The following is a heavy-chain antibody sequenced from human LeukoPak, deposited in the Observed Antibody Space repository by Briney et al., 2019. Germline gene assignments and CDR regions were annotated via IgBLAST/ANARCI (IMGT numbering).Heavy chain of an antibody. Sequence: ASVKVSCKASGGTFSSYGISWVRQAPGQGLEWMGRIIPILGIANYAQKFQGRVTITADKSTNTAYMELSSLRSEDTAVYYCARDRPPSIAAGEFDYWGRGTLVTVSS. V-gene: IGHV1-69*04. J-gene: IGHJ4*02. CDR3: ARDRPPSIAAGEFDY. CDR2: IIPILGIA. D-gene: IGHD6-13*01. CDR1: GGTFSSYG.